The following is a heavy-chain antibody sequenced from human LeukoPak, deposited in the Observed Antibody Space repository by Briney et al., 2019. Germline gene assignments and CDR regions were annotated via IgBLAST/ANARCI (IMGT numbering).Heavy chain of an antibody. CDR1: GFTFKKHW. D-gene: IGHD7-27*01. CDR3: ARDYTGGWNDY. V-gene: IGHV3-7*01. J-gene: IGHJ4*02. CDR2: IKEDGSEK. Sequence: GGSLRLSCEATGFTFKKHWMSWVRQAVGKGLECVAKIKEDGSEKHYVDSVQGRFTISRDNARNSLYLQMNSLRADDTAVYYCARDYTGGWNDYWGQGTLVTVSS.